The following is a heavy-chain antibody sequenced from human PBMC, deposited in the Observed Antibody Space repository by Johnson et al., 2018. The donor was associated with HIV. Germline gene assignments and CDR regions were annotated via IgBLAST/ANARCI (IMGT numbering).Heavy chain of an antibody. V-gene: IGHV3-74*01. CDR3: VRASWFGAFDI. CDR2: INSDGSST. Sequence: EVQVVESGGGLVQPGGSLRLSCAASGFTFSSYWMHWVRQAPGKGLVWVSRINSDGSSTSYADSVKGRFTISRENAKNSLYLQMNNLRAGDSAVYYCVRASWFGAFDIWGQGTMVTVSS. CDR1: GFTFSSYW. J-gene: IGHJ3*02. D-gene: IGHD3-10*01.